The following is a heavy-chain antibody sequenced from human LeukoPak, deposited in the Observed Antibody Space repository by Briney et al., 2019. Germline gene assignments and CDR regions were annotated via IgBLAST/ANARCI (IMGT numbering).Heavy chain of an antibody. CDR2: IYYSGST. CDR1: GGYISSYY. J-gene: IGHJ4*02. CDR3: AREGGNSVYDY. Sequence: SETLSLTCSVSGGYISSYYWIWIGQPPGKGLEWIGYIYYSGSTNYNPSLKSRVTISVDTSKNQFSLKLSSVTAADTAVYYCAREGGNSVYDYWGQGTLVTVSS. V-gene: IGHV4-59*01. D-gene: IGHD4-23*01.